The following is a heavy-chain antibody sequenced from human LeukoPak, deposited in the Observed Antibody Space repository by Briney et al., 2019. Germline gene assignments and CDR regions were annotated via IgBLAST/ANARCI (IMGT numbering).Heavy chain of an antibody. J-gene: IGHJ4*02. CDR3: ATRGGDGYNYYFDY. CDR2: IYPDDSDT. V-gene: IGHV5-51*03. D-gene: IGHD5-24*01. CDR1: GYTFTNYW. Sequence: GESLKISCEASGYTFTNYWIGWVRQMPGKGLEWMGIIYPDDSDTKYSPSFQGQVTISADKSISTAYLQWSSLKASDTAMYYCATRGGDGYNYYFDYWGQGTLVTVSS.